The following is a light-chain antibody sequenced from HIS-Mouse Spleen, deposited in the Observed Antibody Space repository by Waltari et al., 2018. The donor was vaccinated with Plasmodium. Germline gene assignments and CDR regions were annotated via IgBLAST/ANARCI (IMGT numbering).Light chain of an antibody. Sequence: QLVLTQSPSASASLGASVKLTCTLSSGHSSYAIAWHQQQPEKGPRYLMKLNSDGSHSKGDWIPDRVSGSSSGAERYLTIASLQSEDEADYYCQTWGTGFWVFGGGTKLTVL. CDR1: SGHSSYA. CDR2: LNSDGSH. V-gene: IGLV4-69*01. CDR3: QTWGTGFWV. J-gene: IGLJ3*02.